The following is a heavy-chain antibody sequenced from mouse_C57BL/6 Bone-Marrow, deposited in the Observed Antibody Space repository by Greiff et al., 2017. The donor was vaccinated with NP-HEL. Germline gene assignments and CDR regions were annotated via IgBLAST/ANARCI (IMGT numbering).Heavy chain of an antibody. J-gene: IGHJ1*03. CDR3: ARRGIRRSLYGYFDV. CDR1: GYTFTDHP. D-gene: IGHD1-1*01. Sequence: QVQLQQSDAELVKPGASVKLSCKVSGYTFTDHPIFWMKQRPAQGLEWIGYIYPRGGSTKSNAKFKGKATLTADKSSSTAYMQLNSLTSEDSAVYFCARRGIRRSLYGYFDVWGTGTTVTVSS. V-gene: IGHV1-78*01. CDR2: IYPRGGST.